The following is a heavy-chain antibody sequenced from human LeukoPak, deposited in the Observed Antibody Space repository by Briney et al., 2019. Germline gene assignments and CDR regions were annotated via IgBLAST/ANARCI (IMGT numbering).Heavy chain of an antibody. V-gene: IGHV3-23*01. CDR3: ARSVSSRFTSPRRPYYFDS. Sequence: PGGSLRLSCAASGFIFSTYAMSWVRQAPGKGLEWVSAISSSGGYTYYADSVKGRFTISRDNSKSTLYLQMNSLRAEDTAVYYCARSVSSRFTSPRRPYYFDSWGQGTLVTVSS. CDR1: GFIFSTYA. CDR2: ISSSGGYT. J-gene: IGHJ4*02. D-gene: IGHD3-10*01.